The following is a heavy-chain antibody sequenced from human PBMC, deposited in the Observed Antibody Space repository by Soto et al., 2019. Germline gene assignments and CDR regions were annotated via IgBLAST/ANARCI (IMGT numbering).Heavy chain of an antibody. CDR2: IYWDDDK. D-gene: IGHD3-3*01. Sequence: GPTLANPTPTRTLTCTFSGFALSTTGVGVGWIRQPPGKALESLALIYWDDDKSYSPSLKSRLNITKDTTKNQVVLTMTNMDPVDTATYYCAHTPSITIFGVVHWFDPWGQGTLVTVSS. CDR3: AHTPSITIFGVVHWFDP. CDR1: GFALSTTGVG. V-gene: IGHV2-5*02. J-gene: IGHJ5*02.